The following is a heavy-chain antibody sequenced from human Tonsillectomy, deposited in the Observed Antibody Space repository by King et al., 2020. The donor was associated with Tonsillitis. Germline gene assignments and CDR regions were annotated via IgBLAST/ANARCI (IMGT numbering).Heavy chain of an antibody. J-gene: IGHJ2*01. CDR2: IQYDGSNK. D-gene: IGHD2-15*01. Sequence: VQLVESGGGVVQPGGSLRVSCAASGFTFSNYDIHWVRQSPGKGLEWVAFIQYDGSNKYYSDSVKGRFTISRDNSKKTLELQMNSLRDEDTAVYYCAKGPSDIVVVVGAEPPTDWYFDLWGRGTLVTVSS. CDR1: GFTFSNYD. V-gene: IGHV3-30*02. CDR3: AKGPSDIVVVVGAEPPTDWYFDL.